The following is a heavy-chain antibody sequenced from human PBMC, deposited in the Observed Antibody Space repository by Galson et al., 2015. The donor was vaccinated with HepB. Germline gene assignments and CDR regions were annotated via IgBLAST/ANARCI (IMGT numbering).Heavy chain of an antibody. CDR3: ARVGADGRGDYYYYYGMDV. Sequence: SVKVSCKASGGTFSSYAISWVRQAPGQGLEWMGGIIPIFGTANYAQKFQGRVTITADESTSTAYMELSSLRSEDTAVYYCARVGADGRGDYYYYYGMDVWGQGTTVTVSS. CDR2: IIPIFGTA. D-gene: IGHD3-16*01. V-gene: IGHV1-69*13. CDR1: GGTFSSYA. J-gene: IGHJ6*02.